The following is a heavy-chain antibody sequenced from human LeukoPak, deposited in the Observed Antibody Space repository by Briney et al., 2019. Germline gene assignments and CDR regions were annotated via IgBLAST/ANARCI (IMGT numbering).Heavy chain of an antibody. CDR3: AREEIRSWFDP. V-gene: IGHV4-59*01. CDR1: GESMSGFY. D-gene: IGHD5-24*01. Sequence: SETLSLTCTVSGESMSGFYWNWIRQPPGKGLEWIGYMHYTGSTNYNPSLKSRVTISVDTSKNQFSLKLSSVTAADTAVYYCAREEIRSWFDPWGQGTLVTVSS. J-gene: IGHJ5*02. CDR2: MHYTGST.